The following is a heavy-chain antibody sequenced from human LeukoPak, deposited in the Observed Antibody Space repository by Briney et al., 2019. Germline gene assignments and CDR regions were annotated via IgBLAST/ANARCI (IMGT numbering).Heavy chain of an antibody. CDR2: IYTSGST. CDR3: ARXXXSYXGYDFGFYYFDY. CDR1: GGSISSYY. Sequence: SETLSLTCTVSGGSISSYYWSWIRQPAGKGLEWIGRIYTSGSTNYNPSLKSRVTMSVDTSKNQFSLKLSSVTAADTAGYYCARXXXSYXGYDFGFYYFDYWGQGXLVTV. D-gene: IGHD5-12*01. J-gene: IGHJ4*02. V-gene: IGHV4-4*07.